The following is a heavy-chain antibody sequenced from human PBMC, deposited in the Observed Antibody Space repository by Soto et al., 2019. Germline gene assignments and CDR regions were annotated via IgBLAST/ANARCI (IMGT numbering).Heavy chain of an antibody. CDR2: ISPNSEDT. D-gene: IGHD1-26*01. Sequence: PQAAVKVSSTASGYTFTGYYMHWVRQARGQGVEGMGWISPNSEDTNYAQKFQCRVTITTDTSISTAYMELSRLRSADTAVSYWARGRNSYSGEFDYWGQGTLVTVSS. CDR3: ARGRNSYSGEFDY. CDR1: GYTFTGYY. V-gene: IGHV1-2*02. J-gene: IGHJ4*02.